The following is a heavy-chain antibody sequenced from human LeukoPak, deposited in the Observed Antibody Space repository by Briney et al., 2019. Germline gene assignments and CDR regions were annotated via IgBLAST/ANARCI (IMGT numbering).Heavy chain of an antibody. CDR1: GFTFSSYA. CDR3: ANEPNGAPEELYAFDI. CDR2: ISGSGGST. J-gene: IGHJ3*02. D-gene: IGHD3-10*01. Sequence: GGSLRLSCAASGFTFSSYAMSWVRQAPGKGLEWVSAISGSGGSTYYADSVKGRFTISRDNSKNTLYLQMNSLRAEDTAVYYCANEPNGAPEELYAFDIWGQGTMVTVSS. V-gene: IGHV3-23*01.